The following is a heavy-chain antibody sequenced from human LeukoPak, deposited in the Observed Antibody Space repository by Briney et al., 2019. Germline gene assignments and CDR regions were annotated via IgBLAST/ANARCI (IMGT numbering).Heavy chain of an antibody. D-gene: IGHD3-22*01. J-gene: IGHJ5*02. CDR3: ARDSRADSSGYLNWFDP. Sequence: PGGSLRLSCAASGSTFSSYWMSWVRQAPGKGLEWVANIKQDGSEKYYVDSVKGRFTISRDNAKNSLYLQMNSLRAEDTAVYYCARDSRADSSGYLNWFDPWGQGTLVTVSS. CDR1: GSTFSSYW. V-gene: IGHV3-7*01. CDR2: IKQDGSEK.